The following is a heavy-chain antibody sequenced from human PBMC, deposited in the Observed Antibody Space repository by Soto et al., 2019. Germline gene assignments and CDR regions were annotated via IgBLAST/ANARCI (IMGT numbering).Heavy chain of an antibody. Sequence: PSETLSLTCVVSGGSLSDYFWSWIRQPPGMALEWIGEINHLGSINYNPSLKSRVTMSVDTSKNQFSLTLNSVTAADTATYYCARGGISHWAYFYYMDVRARGTTVTVSS. J-gene: IGHJ6*03. V-gene: IGHV4-34*01. CDR2: INHLGSI. CDR3: ARGGISHWAYFYYMDV. CDR1: GGSLSDYF. D-gene: IGHD2-21*01.